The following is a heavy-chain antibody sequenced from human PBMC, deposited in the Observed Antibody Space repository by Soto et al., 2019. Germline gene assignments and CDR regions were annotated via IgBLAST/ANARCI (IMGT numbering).Heavy chain of an antibody. J-gene: IGHJ6*02. CDR2: IIPIFGTA. CDR3: AREGPTINHYYYGMDV. D-gene: IGHD5-12*01. V-gene: IGHV1-69*12. CDR1: GGTFSSYA. Sequence: QVQLVQSGAEVKKPGSSVKVSCKASGGTFSSYAISWVRQAPGQGLEWMGGIIPIFGTANYAQKFQGRVKITADDSTSTAYMELSSLRSEDTAVYYCAREGPTINHYYYGMDVWGQGTTVTVSS.